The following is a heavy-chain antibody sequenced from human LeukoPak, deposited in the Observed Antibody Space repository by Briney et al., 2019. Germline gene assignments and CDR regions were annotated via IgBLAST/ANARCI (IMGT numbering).Heavy chain of an antibody. D-gene: IGHD3/OR15-3a*01. CDR3: AKDFRTGYSAHFDY. Sequence: GGSLRLSCAASGFTSSSYWMHWVRQAPGKGLVWVSRINSDGSSTSYADSVKGRFSISRDNSKNTLYLQMDSLRGEDTAVYYCAKDFRTGYSAHFDYWGQGALVTVSS. CDR2: INSDGSST. J-gene: IGHJ4*02. CDR1: GFTSSSYW. V-gene: IGHV3-74*01.